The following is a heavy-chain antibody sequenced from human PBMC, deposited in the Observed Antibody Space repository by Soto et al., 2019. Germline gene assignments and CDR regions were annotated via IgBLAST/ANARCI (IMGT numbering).Heavy chain of an antibody. CDR1: GDSFTSTY. J-gene: IGHJ4*02. Sequence: QVQLVQSGAEVKKPGASVRISCRASGDSFTSTYVHWVRQAPGQGPEWMGIINPAGGTTYYAQKFQGRLTITSATSTDTVFMDLNDLTSEDTAVYFCALKVGTYYDHWGQGTLLTVSS. CDR3: ALKVGTYYDH. D-gene: IGHD3-10*01. V-gene: IGHV1-46*01. CDR2: INPAGGTT.